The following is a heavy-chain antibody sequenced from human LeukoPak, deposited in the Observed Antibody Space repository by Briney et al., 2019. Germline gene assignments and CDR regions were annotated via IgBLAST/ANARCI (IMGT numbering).Heavy chain of an antibody. V-gene: IGHV1-69*13. J-gene: IGHJ5*02. Sequence: SVTVSCKASGGTFSSYAISWVRQAPGQGLEWMGGIIPIFGTANYAQKFQGRVTITADESTSTAYMELSSLGSEDTAVYYCASQYYGSGSYSWFDPWGQGTLVTVSS. CDR2: IIPIFGTA. D-gene: IGHD3-10*01. CDR3: ASQYYGSGSYSWFDP. CDR1: GGTFSSYA.